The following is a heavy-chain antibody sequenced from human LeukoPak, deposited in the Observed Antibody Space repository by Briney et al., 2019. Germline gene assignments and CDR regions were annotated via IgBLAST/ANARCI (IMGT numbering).Heavy chain of an antibody. CDR2: IIPIFGTA. CDR1: GGTFISYA. D-gene: IGHD3-22*01. J-gene: IGHJ4*02. V-gene: IGHV1-69*13. CDR3: AVGTYYYDSSGYPIDY. Sequence: SVKVSCKASGGTFISYAISWVRQAPGQGLEWMGGIIPIFGTANYAQKFQGRVTITADESTSTAYMELSSLRSEDTAVYYCAVGTYYYDSSGYPIDYWSQGTLVTVSS.